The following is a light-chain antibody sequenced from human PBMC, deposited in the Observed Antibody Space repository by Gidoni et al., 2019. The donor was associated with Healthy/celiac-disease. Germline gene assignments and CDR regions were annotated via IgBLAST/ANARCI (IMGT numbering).Light chain of an antibody. CDR1: HDISNY. V-gene: IGKV1-33*01. CDR2: DAS. J-gene: IGKJ2*01. CDR3: QQYDNLPYT. Sequence: DIQMTPSPSSLSASVGDRVTITCQASHDISNYLNWYQQKPGKAPKLLIYDASNLETGVPSRFSGSGSGTDFTFTISSLQPEDIATYYCQQYDNLPYTFGQGTKLEIK.